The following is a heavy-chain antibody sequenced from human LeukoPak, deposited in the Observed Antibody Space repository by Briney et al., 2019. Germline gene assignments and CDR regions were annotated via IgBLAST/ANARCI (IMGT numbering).Heavy chain of an antibody. V-gene: IGHV3-23*01. CDR3: AKQRELRYFDWLLSEFDY. D-gene: IGHD3-9*01. CDR1: GFTFSSYA. CDR2: ISGSGGST. Sequence: GGSLRLSCAASGFTFSSYAMSWVRQAPGKGLEWVSAISGSGGSTYYADSVKGRFTISRDNSKNTLYLQMNSLRAEDTAVYYCAKQRELRYFDWLLSEFDYWGQGTLVTVSS. J-gene: IGHJ4*02.